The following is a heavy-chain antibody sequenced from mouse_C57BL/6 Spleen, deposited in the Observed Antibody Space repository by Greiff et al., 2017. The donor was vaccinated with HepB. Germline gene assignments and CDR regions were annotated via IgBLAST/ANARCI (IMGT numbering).Heavy chain of an antibody. CDR1: GYTFTSYW. V-gene: IGHV1-50*01. CDR3: ARRTTVPGVDY. J-gene: IGHJ2*01. Sequence: QVQLQQPGAELVKPGASVKLSCKASGYTFTSYWMQWVKQRPGQGLEWIGEIDPSDSYTNYNQKFKGKATLTVDTSSSTAYMQLSSLTSEDSAVYYCARRTTVPGVDYWGQGTTLTVSS. CDR2: IDPSDSYT. D-gene: IGHD1-1*01.